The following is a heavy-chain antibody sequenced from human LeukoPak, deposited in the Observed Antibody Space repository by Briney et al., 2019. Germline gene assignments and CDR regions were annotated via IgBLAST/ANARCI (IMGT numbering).Heavy chain of an antibody. J-gene: IGHJ4*02. CDR3: AREGSITALPPCIFY. CDR1: GFTFSDYA. V-gene: IGHV3-30*09. Sequence: PGGSLRLSCAASGFTFSDYAIHWVRQAPGKGLEWVTVISYNGRNKYYSDSVKGRFAISRDNSKNTLFLQMSSLRAEDTAVYYCAREGSITALPPCIFYWGQGTMVTVSS. CDR2: ISYNGRNK. D-gene: IGHD6-6*01.